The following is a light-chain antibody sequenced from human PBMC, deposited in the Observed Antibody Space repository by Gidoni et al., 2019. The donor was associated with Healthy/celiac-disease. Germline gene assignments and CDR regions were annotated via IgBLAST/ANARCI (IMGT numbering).Light chain of an antibody. CDR1: ALPKQY. J-gene: IGLJ3*02. V-gene: IGLV3-25*03. CDR3: QSADSSGAIGV. Sequence: SYELTQPPSVSVSPGQTARITCSGDALPKQYAYWYQQKPGQAPVLVIYKDSVRPSGIPERFSGSSSGTTVTLTISGVQAEDEADYYCQSADSSGAIGVFGGGTKLTVL. CDR2: KDS.